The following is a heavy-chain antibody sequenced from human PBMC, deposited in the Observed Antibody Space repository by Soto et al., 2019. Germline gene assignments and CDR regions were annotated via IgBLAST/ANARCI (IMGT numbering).Heavy chain of an antibody. CDR1: GGSFSGYY. CDR3: AFNFDY. CDR2: INHSGST. J-gene: IGHJ4*02. V-gene: IGHV4-34*01. Sequence: SETLSLTCAVYGGSFSGYYWSWIRQPPGKGLEWIGEINHSGSTNYNPSLKSRVTISVDTSKNQFSLKLSSVTAADTAVYYCAFNFDYWGQGTLVTVPQ.